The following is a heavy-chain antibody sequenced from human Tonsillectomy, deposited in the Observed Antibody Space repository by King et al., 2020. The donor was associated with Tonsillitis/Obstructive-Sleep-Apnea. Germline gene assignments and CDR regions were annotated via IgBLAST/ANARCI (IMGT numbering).Heavy chain of an antibody. D-gene: IGHD4-23*01. CDR2: ISDSGGST. Sequence: VQLVESGGGLVQSGGSLRLSCAASGFTFSTYGMSWVRQAPGKGLEWVSVISDSGGSTYYADSVKGRFTISRDNSQNTLYLQMNSLRAADTAVYYCAKLYGGNSGSHFDYWGQGTLVTVSS. CDR3: AKLYGGNSGSHFDY. J-gene: IGHJ4*02. CDR1: GFTFSTYG. V-gene: IGHV3-23*04.